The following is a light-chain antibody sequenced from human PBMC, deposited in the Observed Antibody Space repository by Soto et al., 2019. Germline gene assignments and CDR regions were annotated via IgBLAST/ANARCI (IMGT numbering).Light chain of an antibody. J-gene: IGKJ3*01. CDR2: DAS. CDR3: QQYDNLPP. Sequence: DIQMTQSPSSLSAYVGDRVTITCQASQDISNYLNWYQQKPGKAPKLLIYDASNLETGVPSRFSGSGSGTDFTFTISSLQPEDIATYYCQQYDNLPPFGPGTKVDIK. V-gene: IGKV1-33*01. CDR1: QDISNY.